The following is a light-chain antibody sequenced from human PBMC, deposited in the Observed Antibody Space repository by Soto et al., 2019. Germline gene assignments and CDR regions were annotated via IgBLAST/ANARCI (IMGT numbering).Light chain of an antibody. J-gene: IGLJ3*02. CDR1: NSDVGRNNL. V-gene: IGLV2-23*03. CDR2: EGI. CDR3: CSFVTGATIL. Sequence: QSVLTQPASVSGSPGQSITISCTGSNSDVGRNNLVSWYQHHPGEAPKLIIYEGINRPSGVSNRFSGSKSGNTASLTVSGLQAEDEADYYCCSFVTGATILFGGGTKVTVL.